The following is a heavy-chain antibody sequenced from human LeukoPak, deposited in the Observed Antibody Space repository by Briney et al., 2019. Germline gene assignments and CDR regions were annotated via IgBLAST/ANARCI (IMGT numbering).Heavy chain of an antibody. CDR2: LNNDYTII. J-gene: IGHJ4*02. Sequence: GGSLRLSCAAFGFPFSINAMTWVRQAPGKGLEWLATLNNDYTIIHYADSVKGRFTISRDNSKNTVYLQMNSLRADDTATYYCVKDSGIYPAWYFDDWGQGTLVTVST. D-gene: IGHD1-26*01. CDR1: GFPFSINA. V-gene: IGHV3-23*01. CDR3: VKDSGIYPAWYFDD.